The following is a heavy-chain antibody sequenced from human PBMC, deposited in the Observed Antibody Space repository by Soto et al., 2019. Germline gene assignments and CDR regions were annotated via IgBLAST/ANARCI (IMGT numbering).Heavy chain of an antibody. CDR2: IWYDGSNK. CDR1: GFTFSSYG. D-gene: IGHD2-15*01. J-gene: IGHJ6*02. V-gene: IGHV3-33*01. CDR3: ARDSCSGGSCYWDYYYYYGMDV. Sequence: QVQLVESGGGVVQPGRSLRLSCAASGFTFSSYGMHWVRQAPGKGLEWVAVIWYDGSNKYYADSVKGRFTISRDNSKNTLYLQMNSRRAEDTAVYYCARDSCSGGSCYWDYYYYYGMDVWGQGTTVTVSS.